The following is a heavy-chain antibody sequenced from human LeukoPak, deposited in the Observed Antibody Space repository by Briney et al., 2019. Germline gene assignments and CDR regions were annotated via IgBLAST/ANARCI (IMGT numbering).Heavy chain of an antibody. J-gene: IGHJ4*02. CDR3: ARGRLDGYYFDY. D-gene: IGHD1-1*01. CDR1: GGSFSGCY. Sequence: SETLSLTCVVYGGSFSGCYWTWIRQPPGKGLEWIGEIHYSGATSYKPSLKSRVTISGDTSKNQVSLNLRSVTAADTAVYYCARGRLDGYYFDYWGQGALATVSS. V-gene: IGHV4-34*01. CDR2: IHYSGAT.